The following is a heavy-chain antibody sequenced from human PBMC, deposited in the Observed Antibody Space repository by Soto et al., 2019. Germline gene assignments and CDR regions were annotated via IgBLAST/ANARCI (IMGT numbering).Heavy chain of an antibody. J-gene: IGHJ6*03. CDR3: AKIGCSSTSCKRPGYYYYMDV. V-gene: IGHV3-23*01. Sequence: PGGSLRLSCAASGFTFSSYAMSWVRQALGKGLEWVSAISGSGGSTYYADSVKGRFTISRDNSKNTLYLQMNSLRAEDTAVYYCAKIGCSSTSCKRPGYYYYMDVWGKGTTVTVSS. CDR2: ISGSGGST. D-gene: IGHD2-2*01. CDR1: GFTFSSYA.